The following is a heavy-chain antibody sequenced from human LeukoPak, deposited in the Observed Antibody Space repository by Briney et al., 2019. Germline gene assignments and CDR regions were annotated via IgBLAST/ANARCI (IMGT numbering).Heavy chain of an antibody. CDR3: ARVQSFSGSYFNDAFDI. J-gene: IGHJ3*02. D-gene: IGHD3-10*01. V-gene: IGHV4-59*01. CDR1: GGSISSYY. CDR2: IYYAGST. Sequence: PSETLSLTCGVSGGSISSYYWAWIRQAPGKGLEWICYIYYAGSTNYNPSLKSRVTMSVDMSKNQFSLKLSSVTAADTAVYYCARVQSFSGSYFNDAFDIWGQGTMVTVSS.